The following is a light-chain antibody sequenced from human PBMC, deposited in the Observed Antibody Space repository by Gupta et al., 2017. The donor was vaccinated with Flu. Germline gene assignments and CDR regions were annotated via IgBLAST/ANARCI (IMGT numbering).Light chain of an antibody. Sequence: SALTQPASVSGSPGQSIPISCTGTSSDVGRSDSVSWYQQHPGTAPKLLIYDVSSRPSGVSSRFSGSKSGNTASLTISRLQAEDETEYYCSSYTSISTFYVFGTGTKVTVL. CDR2: DVS. CDR1: SSDVGRSDS. CDR3: SSYTSISTFYV. J-gene: IGLJ1*01. V-gene: IGLV2-14*03.